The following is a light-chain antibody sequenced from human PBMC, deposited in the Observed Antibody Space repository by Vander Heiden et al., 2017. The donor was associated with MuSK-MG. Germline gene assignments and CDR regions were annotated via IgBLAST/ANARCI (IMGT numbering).Light chain of an antibody. CDR3: QQRYNIPYT. V-gene: IGKV1-39*01. CDR1: HSVSTY. J-gene: IGKJ2*01. CDR2: AAS. Sequence: DVQMTQSPSYLSASVGDRVTITCRASHSVSTYLNWYRQKQGKAPNLLIYAASRLQGGVPSRFSGSGSGTDFTLTISSLQPEDFATYYCQQRYNIPYTFGQGTKVEIK.